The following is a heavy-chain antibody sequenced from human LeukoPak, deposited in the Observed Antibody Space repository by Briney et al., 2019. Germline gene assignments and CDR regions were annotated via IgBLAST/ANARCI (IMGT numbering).Heavy chain of an antibody. CDR1: AITFSTYA. CDR2: ISGSGGST. J-gene: IGHJ4*02. V-gene: IGHV3-23*01. D-gene: IGHD3-22*01. CDR3: ARGVANYYDNSGYQN. Sequence: GGSLRLSCAASAITFSTYAMSWVRQAPGKGLEWVSAISGSGGSTYYADSVKGRFTISRDNSKNTLYLQMNSLRAEDTAVYYCARGVANYYDNSGYQNWGQGTLVTVSS.